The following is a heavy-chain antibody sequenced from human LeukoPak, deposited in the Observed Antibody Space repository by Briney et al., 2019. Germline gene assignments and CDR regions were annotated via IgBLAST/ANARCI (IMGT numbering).Heavy chain of an antibody. J-gene: IGHJ4*02. CDR1: GFTFSSYW. CDR3: ARKGSLGSGFDY. Sequence: GGSLRLSCAASGFTFSSYWMHWVRQAPGKGLVWVSRINSDGSTTSYADSVKGRFTTSRDNAKNTLYLQMNSLRAEDTAVYYCARKGSLGSGFDYWGQGTLVTV. V-gene: IGHV3-74*01. CDR2: INSDGSTT. D-gene: IGHD1-26*01.